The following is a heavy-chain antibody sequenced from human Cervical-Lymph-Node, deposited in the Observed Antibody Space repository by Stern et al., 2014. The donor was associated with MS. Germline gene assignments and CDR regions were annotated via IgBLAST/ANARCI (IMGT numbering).Heavy chain of an antibody. J-gene: IGHJ6*02. D-gene: IGHD6-13*01. Sequence: QLQLQESGPGLVKPSETLSLTCTVSGGSISSYFWSWIRQPPGKGLEWIGYIHYTGSTTYNPSLRSRVTISLDTSKNQFSLKLNSVTAADTAVYYCARDGSPYYYGMAVWGQGTTVTVSS. CDR2: IHYTGST. CDR1: GGSISSYF. V-gene: IGHV4-59*01. CDR3: ARDGSPYYYGMAV.